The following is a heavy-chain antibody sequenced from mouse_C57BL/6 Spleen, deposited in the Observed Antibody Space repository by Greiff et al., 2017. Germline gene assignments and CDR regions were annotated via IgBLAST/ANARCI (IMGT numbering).Heavy chain of an antibody. J-gene: IGHJ3*01. CDR3: AVYYDYDAWFAY. CDR1: GYTFTSYW. CDR2: IYPSDSET. Sequence: QVQLKQPGAELVRPGSSVKLSCKASGYTFTSYWMAWVKQRPGQGLEWIGNIYPSDSETHYNQKFKDKATLTVDKSSSTAYMQLSSLTSEDSAVYYCAVYYDYDAWFAYWGQGTLVTVSA. D-gene: IGHD2-4*01. V-gene: IGHV1-61*01.